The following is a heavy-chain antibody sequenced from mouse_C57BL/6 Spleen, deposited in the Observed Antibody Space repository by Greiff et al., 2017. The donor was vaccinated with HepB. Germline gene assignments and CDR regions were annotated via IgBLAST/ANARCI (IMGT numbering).Heavy chain of an antibody. CDR3: AREEGYGNYFDY. CDR2: ISDGGSYT. V-gene: IGHV5-4*01. Sequence: EVKLQESGGGLVKPGGSLKLSCAASGFTFSSYAMSWVRQTPEKRLEWVATISDGGSYTYYPDNVKGRFTISRDNAKNNLYLQMSHLKSEDTAMYYCAREEGYGNYFDYWGQGTTLTVSS. J-gene: IGHJ2*01. CDR1: GFTFSSYA. D-gene: IGHD1-1*01.